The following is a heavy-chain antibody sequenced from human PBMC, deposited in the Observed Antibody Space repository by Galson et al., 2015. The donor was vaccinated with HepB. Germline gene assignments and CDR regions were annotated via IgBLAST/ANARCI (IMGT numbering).Heavy chain of an antibody. D-gene: IGHD2-8*02. CDR1: AVAVSSAAYS. Sequence: TLSLTCTVSAVAVSSAAYSWNWIRQTPGKGLEWIGYVYPTRMTYYKPSLNSRVNISLDTNRNQFSLQLHSVTAADMGVYFCARARSPGGVFDHWGRGKLVTVSS. CDR3: ARARSPGGVFDH. V-gene: IGHV4-30-2*01. J-gene: IGHJ4*02. CDR2: VYPTRMT.